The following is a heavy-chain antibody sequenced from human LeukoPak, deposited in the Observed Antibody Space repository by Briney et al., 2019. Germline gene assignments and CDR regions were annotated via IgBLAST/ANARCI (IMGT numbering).Heavy chain of an antibody. CDR1: GGSISSSSYY. V-gene: IGHV4-39*01. Sequence: SETLSLTCTVSGGSISSSSYYWGWLRQPPGTGLEWIGSIYYSGSTYYNPSLKSRVIISVDTSKNQVSLKLSSVTAADTAVYYCASRGYSYGYIDYWGQGTLVTVSS. CDR3: ASRGYSYGYIDY. J-gene: IGHJ4*02. CDR2: IYYSGST. D-gene: IGHD5-18*01.